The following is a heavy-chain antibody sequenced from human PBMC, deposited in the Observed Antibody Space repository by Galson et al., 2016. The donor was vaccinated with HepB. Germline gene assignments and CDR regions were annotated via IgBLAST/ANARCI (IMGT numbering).Heavy chain of an antibody. Sequence: SETLSLTCAVSGGSISSNNWWSWVRQPPGKGLEWIGEIFHTGSTNYNASLKSRLTMSINKTEHQFSLKLSSVTAADTAVYYCARVSASLTAYLYYFDYWGQGILVTVSS. CDR3: ARVSASLTAYLYYFDY. D-gene: IGHD3-9*01. CDR1: GGSISSNNW. V-gene: IGHV4-4*02. J-gene: IGHJ4*02. CDR2: IFHTGST.